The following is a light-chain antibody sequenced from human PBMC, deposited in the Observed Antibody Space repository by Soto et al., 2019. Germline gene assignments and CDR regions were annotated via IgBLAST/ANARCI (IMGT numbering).Light chain of an antibody. J-gene: IGKJ4*01. CDR1: QSIGTS. Sequence: DIQMTQSPSSLSPSVQDRFTITCRAIQSIGTSLNWYQQKPGKSPKLLIYATSNLYSGVPSRFSGSGSGTDFTLTISSLQPEDFATYYCQQTYSTPQPSFGGGTKVEIK. CDR3: QQTYSTPQPS. CDR2: ATS. V-gene: IGKV1-39*01.